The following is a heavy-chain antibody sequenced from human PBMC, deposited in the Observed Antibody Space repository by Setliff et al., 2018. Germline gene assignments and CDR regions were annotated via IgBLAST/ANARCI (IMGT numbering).Heavy chain of an antibody. D-gene: IGHD3-3*01. CDR1: GGSINNYY. CDR2: IFYSGSS. J-gene: IGHJ5*02. Sequence: PSETLSLTCTISGGSINNYYWSWIRQPPGKGLEWIGYIFYSGSSNYNPSLQSRVSISVDTSRNQFSLNLTSVTAADTAMYYCARERTIFGILVISGWFDPWGQGTVVTVSS. CDR3: ARERTIFGILVISGWFDP. V-gene: IGHV4-59*12.